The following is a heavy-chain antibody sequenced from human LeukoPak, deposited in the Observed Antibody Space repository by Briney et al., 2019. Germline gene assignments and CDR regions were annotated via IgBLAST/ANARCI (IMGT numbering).Heavy chain of an antibody. D-gene: IGHD2-15*01. J-gene: IGHJ5*01. Sequence: GGSLRLSCGASGFTFRSYSMSWVRQARWKGVEWISYISTGGSTMYYADSVKGRFTIARDDAQNSLSLQMNSLRADDTAVYYCIKEAGYCSGGGCYRWFDSWGQGTLVTVSS. CDR1: GFTFRSYS. CDR3: IKEAGYCSGGGCYRWFDS. CDR2: ISTGGSTM. V-gene: IGHV3-48*01.